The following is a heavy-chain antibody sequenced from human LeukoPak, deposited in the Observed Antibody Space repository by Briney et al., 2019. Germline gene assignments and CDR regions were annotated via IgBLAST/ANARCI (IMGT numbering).Heavy chain of an antibody. CDR3: ARPDCGGDCYSGFDY. J-gene: IGHJ4*02. V-gene: IGHV1-69*13. CDR1: GGTFSSDA. CDR2: IIPMFGIV. D-gene: IGHD2-21*02. Sequence: ASVTVSCKASGGTFSSDALNWVRQAPGQGLEWMGGIIPMFGIVNYAPKFQGRVTITADESTSTAYMELSSLRSEDTAVYYCARPDCGGDCYSGFDYWGQGTLVTVSS.